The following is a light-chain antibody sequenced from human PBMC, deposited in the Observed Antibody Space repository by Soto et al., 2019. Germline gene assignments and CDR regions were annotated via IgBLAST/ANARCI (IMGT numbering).Light chain of an antibody. Sequence: QSVLTQPPSASGTPGQRVSISCSGSSSNIGSNTVRWYQHLPGTAHRLLIYNNIQRPSGVPDRFSGSKSGTSASLAISGLQSEDEADNYCAVWDDSLDGHAVFGGGTQLTVL. CDR2: NNI. CDR1: SSNIGSNT. J-gene: IGLJ7*01. V-gene: IGLV1-44*01. CDR3: AVWDDSLDGHAV.